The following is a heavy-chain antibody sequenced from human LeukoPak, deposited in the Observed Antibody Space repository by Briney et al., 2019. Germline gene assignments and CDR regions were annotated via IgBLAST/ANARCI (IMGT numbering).Heavy chain of an antibody. J-gene: IGHJ4*02. D-gene: IGHD3-22*01. V-gene: IGHV1-8*01. CDR2: MNPDSGDT. CDR1: GYTFTNYE. CDR3: GRGLGAYDSSELTWPMISF. Sequence: SVKVSCKASGYTFTNYEINWVRQATGQGLEWMGWMNPDSGDTAYAHKFQGRITMTRSTSITTAYMELSSLRSEDTAVYYCGRGLGAYDSSELTWPMISFWGQGTVVTVSS.